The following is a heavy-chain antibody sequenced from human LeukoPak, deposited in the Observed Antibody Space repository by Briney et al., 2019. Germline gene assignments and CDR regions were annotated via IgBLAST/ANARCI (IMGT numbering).Heavy chain of an antibody. Sequence: SETLSLTCAVYGGSFSGYYWSWIHQPPGKGLEWIGEINHSGSANYNPSLKSRVTISVDTSKNQFSLKLSSATAADTAVYYCARHSGGSRLLYYYYYGMDVWGQGTTVTVSS. CDR1: GGSFSGYY. J-gene: IGHJ6*02. CDR3: ARHSGGSRLLYYYYYGMDV. CDR2: INHSGSA. D-gene: IGHD2-15*01. V-gene: IGHV4-34*01.